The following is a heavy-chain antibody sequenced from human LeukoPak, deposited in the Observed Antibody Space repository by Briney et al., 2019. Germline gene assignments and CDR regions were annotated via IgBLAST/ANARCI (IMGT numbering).Heavy chain of an antibody. Sequence: PGGSLRLSCAASGFTVSSNYMSWVRQAPGKGLEWVSVIYSGGSTYYADSVKGRFTISRHNSKNTLYPQMNSLRAENTAVYYCARDAITMIDSYWGAFDIWGQGTMVTVSS. V-gene: IGHV3-53*04. D-gene: IGHD3-22*01. CDR1: GFTVSSNY. CDR2: IYSGGST. CDR3: ARDAITMIDSYWGAFDI. J-gene: IGHJ3*02.